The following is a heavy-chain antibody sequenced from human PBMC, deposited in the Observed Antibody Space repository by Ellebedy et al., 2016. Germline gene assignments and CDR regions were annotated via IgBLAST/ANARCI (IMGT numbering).Heavy chain of an antibody. J-gene: IGHJ4*02. D-gene: IGHD6-19*01. CDR2: INPNSGGT. CDR1: GYTFTGYY. CDR3: ASSQYSSGWVDY. V-gene: IGHV1-2*02. Sequence: ASVKVSCKAFGYTFTGYYMHWVRQAPGQGLEWMGWINPNSGGTNYAQKFQGRVTMTRDTSISTAYMELSRLRSDDTAVYYCASSQYSSGWVDYWGQGTLVTVSS.